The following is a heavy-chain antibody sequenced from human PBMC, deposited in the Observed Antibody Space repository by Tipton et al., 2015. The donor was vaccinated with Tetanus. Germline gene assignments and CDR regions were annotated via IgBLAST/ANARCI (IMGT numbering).Heavy chain of an antibody. CDR2: ISPDGATV. CDR1: GFSFSRTW. J-gene: IGHJ4*02. V-gene: IGHV3-74*03. D-gene: IGHD2-21*01. Sequence: SLRLSCVGSGFSFSRTWLHWVRQAPGRGLVWISRISPDGATVTYADSIEGRFTISRDNSKNSLYLQMNSLRAEDTAVYYCANKGGGDSDYWGQGALVTVSS. CDR3: ANKGGGDSDY.